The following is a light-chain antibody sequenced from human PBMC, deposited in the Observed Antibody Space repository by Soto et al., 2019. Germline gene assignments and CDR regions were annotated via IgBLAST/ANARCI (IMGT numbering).Light chain of an antibody. CDR1: QSLLHSNGYNY. Sequence: DIVMTQSPLSLPVTPGEPASISCRSSQSLLHSNGYNYLDWYLQKPGQSPQLLIYLGSNRASGVPERFSGSGSGTDFTLKISRVEAEDVGVYYCMQAQQTPLTFGGGTKVEIK. J-gene: IGKJ4*01. CDR2: LGS. CDR3: MQAQQTPLT. V-gene: IGKV2-28*01.